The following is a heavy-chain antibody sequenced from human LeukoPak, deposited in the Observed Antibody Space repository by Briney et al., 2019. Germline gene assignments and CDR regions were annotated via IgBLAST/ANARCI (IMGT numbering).Heavy chain of an antibody. J-gene: IGHJ4*02. CDR2: FDPDGSPT. D-gene: IGHD1-1*01. Sequence: GGSLRLSCVVSGLTLRNYWLHWVRQAPGRGLVWVSRFDPDGSPTTYADSVKGRFTISRDNAKNTVYLQMNSLRAEDTAVYYCARGTGTTFDYWGQGTLVTVSS. CDR1: GLTLRNYW. CDR3: ARGTGTTFDY. V-gene: IGHV3-74*01.